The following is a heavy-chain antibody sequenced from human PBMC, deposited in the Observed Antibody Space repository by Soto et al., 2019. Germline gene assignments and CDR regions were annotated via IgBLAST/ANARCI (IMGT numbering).Heavy chain of an antibody. V-gene: IGHV3-49*03. CDR1: GFTFGDYA. CDR3: STGDCSGGSCYSGLDY. J-gene: IGHJ4*02. D-gene: IGHD2-15*01. CDR2: IRTKTNGGTT. Sequence: GGSLRLSCTTSGFTFGDYALSWFRQAPGKRLEWVAFIRTKTNGGTTEYAASVKGRFAISRDDSKSIAYLQMNSLKIEDTAVYYCSTGDCSGGSCYSGLDYWGQGTLVTVSS.